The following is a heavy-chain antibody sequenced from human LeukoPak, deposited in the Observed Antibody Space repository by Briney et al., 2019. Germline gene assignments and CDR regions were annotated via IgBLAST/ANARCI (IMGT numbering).Heavy chain of an antibody. J-gene: IGHJ3*02. D-gene: IGHD1-1*01. V-gene: IGHV3-74*01. Sequence: GGSLRLSCVASGFTFSSYWMHWVRHAPGKGLVWVPRIQSDGSSTTYADSVKGRFTISRDNAKNTLWLQMNSLRDEDTAVYYCARGNSGAFDIWGQGQWPPSLQ. CDR3: ARGNSGAFDI. CDR1: GFTFSSYW. CDR2: IQSDGSST.